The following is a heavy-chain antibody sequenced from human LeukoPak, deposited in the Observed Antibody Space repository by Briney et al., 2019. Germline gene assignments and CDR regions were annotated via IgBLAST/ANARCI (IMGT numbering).Heavy chain of an antibody. CDR3: ARDQGVAAAGSEYYYSGMNV. CDR1: GYTFTGYY. J-gene: IGHJ6*02. V-gene: IGHV1-2*02. CDR2: INPNSGGT. Sequence: ASVKVSCKASGYTFTGYYMHWVRQAPGQGLEWMGWINPNSGGTNYAQKFQGRVTMTRDTSISTAYMELSRLRSDDTAVYHCARDQGVAAAGSEYYYSGMNVWGQGTTVTVSS. D-gene: IGHD6-13*01.